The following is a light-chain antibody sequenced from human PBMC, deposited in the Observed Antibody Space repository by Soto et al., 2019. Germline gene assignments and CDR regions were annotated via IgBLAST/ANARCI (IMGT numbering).Light chain of an antibody. CDR3: SSYTSSSTPNV. CDR2: EVN. V-gene: IGLV2-14*01. Sequence: QSVLTQPASVSGSPGQSITISCTGTSSDVGGYNYVSWYQQHPGKAPKLMIYEVNNRPSGVSNRFSGSKSGNTASLTISGLQAEDEADYNCSSYTSSSTPNVFGSGTKLTAL. CDR1: SSDVGGYNY. J-gene: IGLJ1*01.